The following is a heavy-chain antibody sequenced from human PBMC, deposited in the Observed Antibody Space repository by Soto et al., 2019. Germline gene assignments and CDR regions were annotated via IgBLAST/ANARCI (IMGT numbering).Heavy chain of an antibody. Sequence: SETLSLTCTVSGGSISSAAYYWSWIRQHPGKGLEWIGYISHSGSTYYNPSLKSRVIISVDTSKNQFSLRLSSVTAADTAVYYCARVAADAYWSGYDDYWGQGTLVTVSS. CDR2: ISHSGST. D-gene: IGHD3-3*01. CDR3: ARVAADAYWSGYDDY. CDR1: GGSISSAAYY. J-gene: IGHJ4*02. V-gene: IGHV4-31*03.